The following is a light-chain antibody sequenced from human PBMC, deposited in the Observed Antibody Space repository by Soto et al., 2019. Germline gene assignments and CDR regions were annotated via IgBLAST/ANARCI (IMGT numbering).Light chain of an antibody. V-gene: IGKV1-5*03. CDR2: TAS. CDR3: QQYNSYSWT. Sequence: DIQMTQSPSTLSASVGDRVTITCRASQSISSWLAWYQQKPGKPPKLLIYTASSVESGVPSRFGGRGSVTEFTLTISSLQPDDFATYYCQQYNSYSWTFGRGTKVEIK. J-gene: IGKJ1*01. CDR1: QSISSW.